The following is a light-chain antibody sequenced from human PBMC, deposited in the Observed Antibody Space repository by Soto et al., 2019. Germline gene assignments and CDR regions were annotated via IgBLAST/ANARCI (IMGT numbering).Light chain of an antibody. CDR2: GAS. J-gene: IGKJ2*01. V-gene: IGKV3-20*01. Sequence: EIVLTQSPGTLSLSPGERATLSCRASQTVSSSYLAWYQRKPGQAPRLLIHGASTRATGIPDRFSASGSGTDFTLTISRLEPEDFAVYYCQQYGSSLYTFGQGTKLEIK. CDR3: QQYGSSLYT. CDR1: QTVSSSY.